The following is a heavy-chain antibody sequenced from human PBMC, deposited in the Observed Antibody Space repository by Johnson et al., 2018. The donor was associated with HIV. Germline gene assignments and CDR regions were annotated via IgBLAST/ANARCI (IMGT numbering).Heavy chain of an antibody. J-gene: IGHJ3*02. CDR3: ARDRSVTVFGYDAFDI. V-gene: IGHV3-23*04. Sequence: EVQLVESGGGLVQPGGSLRLSCAASGFTFSSYAMSWVRQAPGKGLEWFSAINWNGGSTGYADSVKGRFTISRDNSKNTRYLQMNSVRAEETAVYYCARDRSVTVFGYDAFDIWVQGTMVTVSS. CDR1: GFTFSSYA. CDR2: INWNGGST. D-gene: IGHD4-11*01.